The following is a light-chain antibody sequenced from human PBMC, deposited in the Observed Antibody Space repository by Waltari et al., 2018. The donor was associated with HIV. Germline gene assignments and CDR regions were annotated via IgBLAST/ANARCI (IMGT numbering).Light chain of an antibody. CDR1: SSNIGPNY. CDR3: AAWDDPLTVV. CDR2: RNN. V-gene: IGLV1-47*01. J-gene: IGLJ2*01. Sequence: QSVLTQPPSASGTPGQSVTISCAGTSSNIGPNYVYWYQQFPGTAPKLLIYRNNKRTSGFPARCSGSKSGTSASLAISGLRSDDEADYYCAAWDDPLTVVFGGGTKLTVL.